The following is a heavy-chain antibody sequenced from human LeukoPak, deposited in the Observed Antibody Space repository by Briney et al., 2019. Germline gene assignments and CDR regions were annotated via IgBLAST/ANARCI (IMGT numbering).Heavy chain of an antibody. CDR3: AELGITMIGGV. J-gene: IGHJ6*04. CDR1: GFTFNDYF. V-gene: IGHV3-11*04. Sequence: GGSLRLSCTSSGFTFNDYFMSWIRQAPGKGLEWVSYISSSGSTIYYADSVKGRFTISRDNAKNSLYLQMNSLRAEDTAVYYCAELGITMIGGVWGKGTTVTISS. D-gene: IGHD3-10*02. CDR2: ISSSGSTI.